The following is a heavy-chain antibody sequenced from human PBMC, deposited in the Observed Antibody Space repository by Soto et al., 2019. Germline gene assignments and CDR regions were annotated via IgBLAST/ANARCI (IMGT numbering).Heavy chain of an antibody. D-gene: IGHD4-17*01. J-gene: IGHJ2*01. V-gene: IGHV3-33*01. Sequence: QVQLVESGGGVVQPGRSLRLSCATSGFTFSSYGMHWFRQGPGKGMERVAVIWYDGTNKYYAASVNGRFTISRDDSKNTLYLQMNSLRAEDTAVYYCARGPMTTVTTWGDWYFDLWGRGTLVTVSS. CDR1: GFTFSSYG. CDR2: IWYDGTNK. CDR3: ARGPMTTVTTWGDWYFDL.